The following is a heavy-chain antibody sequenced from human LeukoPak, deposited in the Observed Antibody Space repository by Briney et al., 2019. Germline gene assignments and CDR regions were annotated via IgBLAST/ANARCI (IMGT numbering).Heavy chain of an antibody. CDR3: AKDRGDE. CDR2: ISYDGSNK. Sequence: GGSLRLSCAASGFTFSSYGMHWVRQAPGKGLEWVAVISYDGSNKYCADSVKGRFTISRDNSKNTLYLQMNSLRAEDTAVYYCAKDRGDEWGQGTLVTVSS. D-gene: IGHD3-10*01. V-gene: IGHV3-30*18. CDR1: GFTFSSYG. J-gene: IGHJ4*02.